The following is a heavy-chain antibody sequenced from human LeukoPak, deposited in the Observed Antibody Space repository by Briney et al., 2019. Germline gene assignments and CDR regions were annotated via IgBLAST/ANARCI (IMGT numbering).Heavy chain of an antibody. Sequence: ASVKVSCKASVYPFTIHAISWVRQAPGQGREWMGWISGYNGYTHYAHNLQGRVTMTTDTSTSTAYMELRSLRSDDTAVYYCARDEARYSSGYYPNWFDPWGQGTLVTVSS. CDR1: VYPFTIHA. CDR2: ISGYNGYT. D-gene: IGHD3-22*01. CDR3: ARDEARYSSGYYPNWFDP. J-gene: IGHJ5*02. V-gene: IGHV1-18*01.